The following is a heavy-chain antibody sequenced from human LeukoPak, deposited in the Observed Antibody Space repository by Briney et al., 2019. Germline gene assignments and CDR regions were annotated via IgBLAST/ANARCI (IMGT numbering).Heavy chain of an antibody. J-gene: IGHJ4*02. D-gene: IGHD3-3*01. CDR2: IYYSGST. CDR1: GGSISSGGYY. Sequence: PSETLSLTCAVSGGSISSGGYYWSWIRQPPGKGLEWIGYIYYSGSTNYNPSLKSRVTMSVDTSKNQFSLKLSSVTAADTAVYYCAREVYYDFWSGYHLDYWGQGTLVIVSS. V-gene: IGHV4-61*08. CDR3: AREVYYDFWSGYHLDY.